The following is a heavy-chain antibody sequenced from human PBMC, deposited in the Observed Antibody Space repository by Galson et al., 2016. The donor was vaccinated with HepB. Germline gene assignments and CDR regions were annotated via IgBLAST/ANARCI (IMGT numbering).Heavy chain of an antibody. D-gene: IGHD3-10*01. CDR1: GYTFINYY. CDR2: GNPSTGST. Sequence: SVKVSCKASGYTFINYYMHWVRQAPGQGLEWMGIGNPSTGSTSYAQKFQDRVTVTRDTSTSTVYMELSSLRSKDTAVYYCARDRGANSLKGYGMDGWSQGTTVTVS. J-gene: IGHJ6*02. V-gene: IGHV1-46*01. CDR3: ARDRGANSLKGYGMDG.